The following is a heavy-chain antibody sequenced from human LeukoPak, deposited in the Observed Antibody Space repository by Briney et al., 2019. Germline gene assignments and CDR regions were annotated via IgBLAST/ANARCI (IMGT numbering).Heavy chain of an antibody. J-gene: IGHJ4*02. CDR2: IKQDGGEK. V-gene: IGHV3-7*01. CDR3: ARDKIVGATVLDY. Sequence: GGSLRLSCAASRFTVSSNYMTWVRQAPGKGLEWVANIKQDGGEKYYVDSVKGRFTISRDNAKNSLYLEMNTLRAEDTAVYYCARDKIVGATVLDYWGQGTLVTVSS. CDR1: RFTVSSNY. D-gene: IGHD1-26*01.